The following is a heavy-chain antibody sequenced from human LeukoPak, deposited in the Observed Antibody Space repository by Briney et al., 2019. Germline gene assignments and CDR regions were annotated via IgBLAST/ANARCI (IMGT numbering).Heavy chain of an antibody. CDR1: GFTFRTYA. D-gene: IGHD2-2*01. Sequence: GGSLRLSCTASGFTFRTYAMNWVRQAPGKGLEWLSGISGSGNGTYYADSVKGRFIISRDNSKNMVYLQMNSLRAEDTAVYYCARDPNSSRYCSSTSCPRWWYYYYGMDVWGQGTTVTVSS. CDR3: ARDPNSSRYCSSTSCPRWWYYYYGMDV. V-gene: IGHV3-23*01. J-gene: IGHJ6*02. CDR2: ISGSGNGT.